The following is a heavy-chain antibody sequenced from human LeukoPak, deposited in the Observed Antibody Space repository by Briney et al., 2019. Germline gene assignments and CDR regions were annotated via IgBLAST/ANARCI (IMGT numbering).Heavy chain of an antibody. CDR3: ARGGVDYYGSGTYYLMYYFDY. CDR1: GFTFSSYA. J-gene: IGHJ4*02. V-gene: IGHV3-23*01. D-gene: IGHD3-10*01. CDR2: ISGSGGST. Sequence: GGSLRLSCAASGFTFSSYAMSWVRQAPGKGLEWVSPISGSGGSTYYADSVKGRFTISRDNSKNTLYLQMNSLRAEDTAVYFCARGGVDYYGSGTYYLMYYFDYWGQGALVTVSS.